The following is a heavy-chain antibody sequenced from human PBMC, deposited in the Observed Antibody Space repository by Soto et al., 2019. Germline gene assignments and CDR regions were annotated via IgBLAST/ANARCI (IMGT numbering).Heavy chain of an antibody. CDR3: ARSYYYDSSGYPSTYYFDY. CDR2: IIPIFGTA. J-gene: IGHJ4*02. V-gene: IGHV1-69*13. CDR1: GGTFSSYA. D-gene: IGHD3-22*01. Sequence: SVKVSCKASGGTFSSYAISWVRQAPGQGLEWMGGIIPIFGTANYAQKFQGRVTITADESTSTAYMELSSLRSEDTAVYYCARSYYYDSSGYPSTYYFDYWGQGDMVTVYS.